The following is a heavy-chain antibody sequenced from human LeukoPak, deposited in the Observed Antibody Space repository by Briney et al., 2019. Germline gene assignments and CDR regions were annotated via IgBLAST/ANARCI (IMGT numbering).Heavy chain of an antibody. Sequence: GRSLRLSCAASGFTFSSYAMHWVRQAPGKGLEWVAVMSYDGSNKYYADSVKGRFTISRDNSKNTLYLQMNSLRAEVTAVYYCARADSSGYGYFDYWGQGTLVTVSS. CDR2: MSYDGSNK. CDR3: ARADSSGYGYFDY. J-gene: IGHJ4*02. V-gene: IGHV3-30-3*01. CDR1: GFTFSSYA. D-gene: IGHD3-22*01.